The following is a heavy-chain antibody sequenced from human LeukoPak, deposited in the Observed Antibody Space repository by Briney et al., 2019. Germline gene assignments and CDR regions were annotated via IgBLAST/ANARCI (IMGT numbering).Heavy chain of an antibody. CDR1: GDSITNYY. D-gene: IGHD1-1*01. V-gene: IGHV4-4*07. CDR3: AKEGLSSMNWDS. J-gene: IGHJ4*02. CDR2: IHSSGGT. Sequence: SGTLSLTCTVSGDSITNYYWGWIRQPAGKGLEWIGRIHSSGGTNNHPSLESRLTMSVDTSKNQFSLQLTSVTAADRAVYYCAKEGLSSMNWDSWGQGALVTVSS.